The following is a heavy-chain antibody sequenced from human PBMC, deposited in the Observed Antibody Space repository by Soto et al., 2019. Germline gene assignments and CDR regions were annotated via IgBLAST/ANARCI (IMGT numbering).Heavy chain of an antibody. CDR1: GGTFSSYA. V-gene: IGHV1-69*01. Sequence: QVQLVQSGAEVKKPGSSVKVSCKASGGTFSSYAISWVRQAPGQGLEWMGGIIPIFGTANYAQKFQGRVTITADESTITAYMELSRLRSEDTAVYYCARYQMTGSCGSSSYAFDIWGQGTMVTVSS. CDR3: ARYQMTGSCGSSSYAFDI. D-gene: IGHD2-15*01. J-gene: IGHJ3*02. CDR2: IIPIFGTA.